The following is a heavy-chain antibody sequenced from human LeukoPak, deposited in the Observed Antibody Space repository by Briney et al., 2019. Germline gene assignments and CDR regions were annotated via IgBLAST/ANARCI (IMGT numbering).Heavy chain of an antibody. J-gene: IGHJ5*02. CDR1: GDSISGYY. Sequence: SETLSLTCTVSGDSISGYYWSWIRQPAGKGLEWIGHIYTSGSTNYNPSLKSRITMSVDTSKNQFSLKLTSVTAADTAMYYCARDSGITIFGVSPFDPWGQGTLVTVSS. D-gene: IGHD3-3*01. V-gene: IGHV4-4*07. CDR3: ARDSGITIFGVSPFDP. CDR2: IYTSGST.